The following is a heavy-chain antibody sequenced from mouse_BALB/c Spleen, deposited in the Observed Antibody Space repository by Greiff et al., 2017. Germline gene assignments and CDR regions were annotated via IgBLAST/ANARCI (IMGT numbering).Heavy chain of an antibody. CDR1: GFSLTSYG. D-gene: IGHD2-14*01. J-gene: IGHJ1*01. V-gene: IGHV2-9*02. CDR2: IWAGGST. CDR3: ARVANYRYDGYFDV. Sequence: VKLMESGPGLVAPSQSLSITCTVSGFSLTSYGVHWVRQPPGKGLEWLGVIWAGGSTNYNSALMSRLSISKDNSKSQVFLKMNSLQTDDTAMYYCARVANYRYDGYFDVWGAGTTVTVSS.